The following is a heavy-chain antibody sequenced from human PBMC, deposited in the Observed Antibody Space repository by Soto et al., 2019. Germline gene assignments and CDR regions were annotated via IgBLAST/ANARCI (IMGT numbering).Heavy chain of an antibody. D-gene: IGHD4-17*01. CDR1: GGTFSSYA. CDR2: IIPIFGTA. Sequence: QVQLVQSGAEVKKPGSSVKVSCKASGGTFSSYAISWVRQAPGQGLEWMGGIIPIFGTANYAQKFQGRVTITADESTSTAYMELSSLRSEDTAVYYCARVGKTTVVTANYYYYGMDVWGQGTTVTVSS. V-gene: IGHV1-69*12. CDR3: ARVGKTTVVTANYYYYGMDV. J-gene: IGHJ6*02.